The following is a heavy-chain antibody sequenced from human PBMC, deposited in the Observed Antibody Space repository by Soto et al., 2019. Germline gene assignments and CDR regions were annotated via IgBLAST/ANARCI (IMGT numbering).Heavy chain of an antibody. V-gene: IGHV4-31*03. J-gene: IGHJ5*02. CDR3: ARDLGLTTNWFDP. Sequence: SETLSLTCTVSGGSISSGGYYWSWIRQHPGKGLEWIGYIYYSGSTYYNPSLESRVTISVDTSKNQFSLKLSSVTAADTAVYYCARDLGLTTNWFDPWGQGTLVTVS. CDR2: IYYSGST. D-gene: IGHD3-16*01. CDR1: GGSISSGGYY.